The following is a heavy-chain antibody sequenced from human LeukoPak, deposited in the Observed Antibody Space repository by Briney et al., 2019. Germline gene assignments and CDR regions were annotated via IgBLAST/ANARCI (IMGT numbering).Heavy chain of an antibody. CDR1: GFTFTSSA. D-gene: IGHD3-22*01. Sequence: SVKVSCKASGFTFTSSAVQWVRQARGQRLEWIGWIVVGSGNTNYAQKFQERVTITRDTSASTAYMELSSLRSEDTAVYYCARVKEYYDSSGYYNYWGQGTLVTVSS. J-gene: IGHJ4*02. CDR2: IVVGSGNT. V-gene: IGHV1-58*01. CDR3: ARVKEYYDSSGYYNY.